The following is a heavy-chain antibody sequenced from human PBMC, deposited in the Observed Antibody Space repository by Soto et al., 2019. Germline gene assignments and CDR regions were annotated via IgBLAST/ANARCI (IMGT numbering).Heavy chain of an antibody. CDR3: AKGRGGYNP. V-gene: IGHV1-69*02. Sequence: QVQLVQSGAEVKKPGSSVKVSCKASGGTFSSFTLSWVRQAPGQGLAWMGRIIPILDIVSSAQKFRGRLTITADKSTTTAHSELSSLRSEDPAVYNSAKGRGGYNPWGQGTVVTVSS. J-gene: IGHJ5*02. CDR1: GGTFSSFT. D-gene: IGHD5-12*01. CDR2: IIPILDIV.